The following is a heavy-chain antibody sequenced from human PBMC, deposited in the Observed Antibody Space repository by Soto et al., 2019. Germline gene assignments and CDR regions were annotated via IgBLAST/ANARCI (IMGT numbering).Heavy chain of an antibody. D-gene: IGHD2-15*01. CDR3: AKVKPATGPLAH. CDR2: ISGSGGST. J-gene: IGHJ4*02. Sequence: PGGSLRLSCAASGFTFSSYAMSWVRQAPGKGLEWVSAISGSGGSTYYADSVKGRFTISRDNSKNTPYLQMTSLRAAHTPLFYCAKVKPATGPLAHWAKATLFASSS. V-gene: IGHV3-23*01. CDR1: GFTFSSYA.